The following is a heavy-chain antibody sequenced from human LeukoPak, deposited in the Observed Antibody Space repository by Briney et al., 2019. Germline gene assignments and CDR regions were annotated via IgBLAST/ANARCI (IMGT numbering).Heavy chain of an antibody. CDR3: ARDLYSPPDV. CDR1: GFNFHNYW. CDR2: INPDGSET. Sequence: GGSLRLSCVVSGFNFHNYWVTWVRQAPGKGLEWLAIINPDGSETSYEDSVKGRFIVSRDNDNNSLSLDLTSVRAEDTALYYCARDLYSPPDVWGQGTSVTVSS. D-gene: IGHD2-21*01. J-gene: IGHJ6*02. V-gene: IGHV3-7*01.